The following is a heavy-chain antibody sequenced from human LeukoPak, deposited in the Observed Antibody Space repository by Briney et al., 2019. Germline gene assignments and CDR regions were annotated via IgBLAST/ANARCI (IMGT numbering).Heavy chain of an antibody. D-gene: IGHD7-27*01. V-gene: IGHV4-30-4*07. CDR1: GVSISRGGYS. CDR2: IYHSGST. Sequence: SETLSLTCAVSGVSISRGGYSWSWIRQPPGKGLEWIGYIYHSGSTNYNPSLKSRLTISVDTSNNQFSLRLSSVTAADTAVYYCARGWGRDYWGQGTLVTVSS. J-gene: IGHJ4*02. CDR3: ARGWGRDY.